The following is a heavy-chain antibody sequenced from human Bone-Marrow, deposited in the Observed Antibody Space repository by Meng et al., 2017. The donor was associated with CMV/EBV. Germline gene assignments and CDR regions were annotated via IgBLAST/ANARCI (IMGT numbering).Heavy chain of an antibody. CDR3: AKDYLASGSSPHFFGY. CDR2: IRYDGSYI. J-gene: IGHJ4*02. CDR1: GFAFSRYG. Sequence: GESLKISCTASGFAFSRYGMHWVRQSPGKGPQWVTFIRYDGSYIFYADSVKGRFTISRDNFKNTLYLQMNSLRPEDTALYSCAKDYLASGSSPHFFGYWGQGTLVTVSS. D-gene: IGHD3-10*01. V-gene: IGHV3-30*02.